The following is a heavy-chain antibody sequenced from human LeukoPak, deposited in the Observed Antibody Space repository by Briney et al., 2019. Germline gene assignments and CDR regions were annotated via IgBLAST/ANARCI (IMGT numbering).Heavy chain of an antibody. CDR1: GGSFSGYY. Sequence: SETLSLTCAVYGGSFSGYYWSWIRQPPGKGLEWIGSIYYSGSTYYNPSLKSRVTISVDTSKNQFSLKLSSVTAADTAVYYCASGSVTMVRGVISWFDPWGQGTLVTVSS. J-gene: IGHJ5*02. D-gene: IGHD3-10*01. CDR2: IYYSGST. CDR3: ASGSVTMVRGVISWFDP. V-gene: IGHV4-34*01.